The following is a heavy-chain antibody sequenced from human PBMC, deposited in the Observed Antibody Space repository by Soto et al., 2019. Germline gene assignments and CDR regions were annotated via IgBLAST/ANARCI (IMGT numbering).Heavy chain of an antibody. V-gene: IGHV1-3*01. CDR3: ARDKLVSGLGHILTGYYNDYYYYYGMDV. Sequence: ASVKVSCKASGYTFTSYAMHWVRQAPGQRLEWMGWINAGNGNTKYSQKFQGRVTITRDTSASTAYMELSSLRAEDTAVYYCARDKLVSGLGHILTGYYNDYYYYYGMDVWGQGTTVTV. CDR1: GYTFTSYA. CDR2: INAGNGNT. D-gene: IGHD3-9*01. J-gene: IGHJ6*02.